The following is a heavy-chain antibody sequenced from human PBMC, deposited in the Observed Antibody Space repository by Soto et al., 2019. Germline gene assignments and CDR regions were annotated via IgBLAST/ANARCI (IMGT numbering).Heavy chain of an antibody. CDR3: TTELNDMQAFDI. D-gene: IGHD1-1*01. CDR2: TWNDGSHK. CDR1: GFTFSTYG. Sequence: QVQLVESGGGVVQPGRSLRLSCVASGFTFSTYGMHWVRQAPGKGLEWVAMTWNDGSHKYYADPVKDRFTISRDNFKNTLYLQINSLTDEDSAVYYCTTELNDMQAFDIWGQGTMVTVSS. V-gene: IGHV3-33*01. J-gene: IGHJ3*02.